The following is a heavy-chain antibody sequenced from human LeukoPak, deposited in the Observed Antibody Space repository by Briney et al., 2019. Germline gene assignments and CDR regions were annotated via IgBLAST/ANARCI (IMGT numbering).Heavy chain of an antibody. Sequence: EASVKVSCKASGYTFTSYYMHWERQAPGQGLEWMGIINPSGGSTSYAQKFQGRVTMTRDTSTSTVYMELSSLRSEDTAVYYCAKGDCSGGSCPGVDYWGQGTLVTVSS. D-gene: IGHD2-15*01. CDR3: AKGDCSGGSCPGVDY. V-gene: IGHV1-46*01. CDR1: GYTFTSYY. J-gene: IGHJ4*02. CDR2: INPSGGST.